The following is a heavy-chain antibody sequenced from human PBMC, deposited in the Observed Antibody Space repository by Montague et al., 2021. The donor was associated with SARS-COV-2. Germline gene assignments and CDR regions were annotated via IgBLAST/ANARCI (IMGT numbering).Heavy chain of an antibody. V-gene: IGHV3-21*01. Sequence: SLRLSCAASGFTFSSYSVNWVRQAPGKGLEWVSSISSSSSYIYYADSVKGRFTISRDNAKNSLYLQMNSLRAEDTAVYYCARDSGRYYDFWSGYYNSHYYYYMDVWGKGTTVTVSS. CDR2: ISSSSSYI. D-gene: IGHD3-3*01. CDR1: GFTFSSYS. CDR3: ARDSGRYYDFWSGYYNSHYYYYMDV. J-gene: IGHJ6*03.